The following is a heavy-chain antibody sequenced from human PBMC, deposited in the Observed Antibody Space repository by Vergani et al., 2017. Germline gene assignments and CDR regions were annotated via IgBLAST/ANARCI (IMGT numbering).Heavy chain of an antibody. J-gene: IGHJ6*02. D-gene: IGHD3-16*01. V-gene: IGHV3-11*04. Sequence: VQLVETGGGLIQPGGSLRLSCAASGFTVSSNYMSWVRQAPGKGLEWVSYISSSGSTIYYADSVKGRFTISRDNAKNSLYLQMNSLRAEDTAVYYCAKRVSRGSYYYYYGMDVWGQGP. CDR1: GFTVSSNY. CDR3: AKRVSRGSYYYYYGMDV. CDR2: ISSSGSTI.